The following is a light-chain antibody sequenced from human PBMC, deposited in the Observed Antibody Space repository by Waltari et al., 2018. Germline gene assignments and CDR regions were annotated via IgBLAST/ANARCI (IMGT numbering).Light chain of an antibody. CDR2: HFS. CDR3: SSYTSSSTSLYV. Sequence: QSALTQPASVSGSPGQSITISCTGTSSDVGGYNYVSWYQQHPGKAPKLMIYHFSNRRSGVSNRFSGSKSGHTASLTISGLQAEDEADYYCSSYTSSSTSLYVFGTWTKVTVL. V-gene: IGLV2-14*03. CDR1: SSDVGGYNY. J-gene: IGLJ1*01.